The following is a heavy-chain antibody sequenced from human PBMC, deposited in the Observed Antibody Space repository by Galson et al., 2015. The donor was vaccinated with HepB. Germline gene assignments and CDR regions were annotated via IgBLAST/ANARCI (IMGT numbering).Heavy chain of an antibody. CDR2: FDPEDGET. Sequence: SVKVSCKVSGYTLTELSMHWVRQAPGKGLEWMGGFDPEDGETIYAQKFQGRVTMTEDTSTDTAYMELSSLRSEDTAVYYCATDGPRLDCSGCSCLDCGGSWGQGTLVTVSS. V-gene: IGHV1-24*01. CDR1: GYTLTELS. CDR3: ATDGPRLDCSGCSCLDCGGS. J-gene: IGHJ5*02. D-gene: IGHD2-15*01.